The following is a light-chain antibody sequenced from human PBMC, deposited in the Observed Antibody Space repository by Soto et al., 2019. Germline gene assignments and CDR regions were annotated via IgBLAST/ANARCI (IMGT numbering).Light chain of an antibody. CDR2: EGT. V-gene: IGLV2-23*01. J-gene: IGLJ1*01. Sequence: QSALTQPASVSGSPGQSITISCTGTSGDVGSYDLVSWYQQQPGKASKLLIYEGTQRPSGLSTRFSGSKSGNTASLTISGLQADEEADYYCCSYAGSRTYLFGTGTKLTVL. CDR3: CSYAGSRTYL. CDR1: SGDVGSYDL.